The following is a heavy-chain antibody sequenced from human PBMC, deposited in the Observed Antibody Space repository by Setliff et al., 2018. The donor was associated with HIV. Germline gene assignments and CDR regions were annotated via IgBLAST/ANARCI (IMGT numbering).Heavy chain of an antibody. Sequence: PSETLSLTCAVSGYPISSGYYWGWIRQPPGKGLEWIGSIFHSAATNYNPSLKSRVTISIDTSKNQFSLKLTSVTAADTAVYYCARRGAYGYDYFDYWGPGILVTVSS. V-gene: IGHV4-38-2*01. CDR1: GYPISSGYY. D-gene: IGHD5-12*01. J-gene: IGHJ4*02. CDR3: ARRGAYGYDYFDY. CDR2: IFHSAAT.